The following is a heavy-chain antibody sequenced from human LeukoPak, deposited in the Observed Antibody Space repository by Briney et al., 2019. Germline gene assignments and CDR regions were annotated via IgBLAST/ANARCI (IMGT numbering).Heavy chain of an antibody. CDR2: IKEDGSEK. CDR1: GFTFTSYW. D-gene: IGHD2-21*01. Sequence: GGSLRLSCAASGFTFTSYWMYWVRQAPGKGLEWVADIKEDGSEKYYVDSVKGRFTISRDNAKNSLYLQMNSLRAEDTAGYYCARSSYYCFDYWGQGTLVTVSS. CDR3: ARSSYYCFDY. J-gene: IGHJ4*02. V-gene: IGHV3-7*01.